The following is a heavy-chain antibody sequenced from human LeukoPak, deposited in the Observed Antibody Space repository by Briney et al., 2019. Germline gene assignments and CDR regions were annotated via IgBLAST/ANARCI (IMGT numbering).Heavy chain of an antibody. D-gene: IGHD5-12*01. Sequence: SHTLSLTCTVSGGSISSGSYYWSWIRQPARKELGWIGRIYTSESTNYNPSLKSRVTISVDTSKNQFSLKLSSVTAADTDVYYCARMMTGYDYFYYYYYMDVWGKGTEVTVSS. CDR3: ARMMTGYDYFYYYYYMDV. J-gene: IGHJ6*03. CDR2: IYTSEST. CDR1: GGSISSGSYY. V-gene: IGHV4-61*02.